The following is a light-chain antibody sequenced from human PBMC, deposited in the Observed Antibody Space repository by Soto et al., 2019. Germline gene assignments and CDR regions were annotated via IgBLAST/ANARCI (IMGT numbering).Light chain of an antibody. CDR1: SSNIGAGYD. CDR3: QSYDSSLSAVV. J-gene: IGLJ2*01. Sequence: QSVLTQPASVSGAPGQRVTISCTGSSSNIGAGYDVHWYQQLPGTAPKLLIYGNSNRPSGVPDRFSGSKSGTSAALAITGLQAEDEAEYYCQSYDSSLSAVVFGGGTKLTVL. CDR2: GNS. V-gene: IGLV1-40*01.